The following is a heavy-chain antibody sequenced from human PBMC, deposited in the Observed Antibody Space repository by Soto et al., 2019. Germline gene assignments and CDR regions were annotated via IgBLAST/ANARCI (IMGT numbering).Heavy chain of an antibody. J-gene: IGHJ4*02. CDR3: ASHYDLWTGYLSPVDY. V-gene: IGHV3-11*01. CDR2: IDTSSTKI. D-gene: IGHD3-3*01. Sequence: PGGSLRLSCAASGCTFSDYYLSWIRQAPGKGLEWISYIDTSSTKIYYADSVRGRFTISRDNGKNSLFLEMNNLRVEDTAVYFCASHYDLWTGYLSPVDYWGRGTLVTVSS. CDR1: GCTFSDYY.